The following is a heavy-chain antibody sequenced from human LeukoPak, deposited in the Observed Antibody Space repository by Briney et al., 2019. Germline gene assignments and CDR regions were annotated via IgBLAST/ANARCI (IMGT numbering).Heavy chain of an antibody. J-gene: IGHJ4*02. D-gene: IGHD3-22*01. V-gene: IGHV3-30-3*01. CDR2: ISYDGSNK. CDR3: ARGRYYYDSSGYFDY. CDR1: GFTFSSYA. Sequence: GGSLRLSCAASGFTFSSYAMHWVRQAPGKGLEWVAVISYDGSNKYYADSVKGRFTISRDNSKNTLYLQMNSPRAEDTAVYYCARGRYYYDSSGYFDYWGQGTLVTVSS.